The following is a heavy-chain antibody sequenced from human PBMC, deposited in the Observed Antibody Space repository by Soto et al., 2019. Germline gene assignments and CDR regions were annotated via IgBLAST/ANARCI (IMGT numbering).Heavy chain of an antibody. V-gene: IGHV3-48*02. CDR1: GFSLSSYS. D-gene: IGHD6-19*01. CDR3: ARTRTSSIAVTGYAFEI. Sequence: GGSLRLSCAASGFSLSSYSMNWVRRAPGKGLEWVAHISSSSSSNSIYYADSVKGRFAISRDNALNSLYLQMNSLRDEDTAVYYCARTRTSSIAVTGYAFEIWGLGTMVTVSS. J-gene: IGHJ3*02. CDR2: ISSSSSSNSI.